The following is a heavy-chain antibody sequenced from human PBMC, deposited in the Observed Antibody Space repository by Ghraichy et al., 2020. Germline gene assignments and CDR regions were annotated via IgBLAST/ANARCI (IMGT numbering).Heavy chain of an antibody. V-gene: IGHV1-2*02. CDR2: INPNSGGT. D-gene: IGHD1-26*01. J-gene: IGHJ5*02. Sequence: ASVKVSCKASGYTFTGYYMHWVRQAPGQGLEWMGWINPNSGGTNYAQKFQGRVTMTRDTSISTAYMELSRLRSDDTAVYYCARDRRSVVTVGAPNWFDPWGQGTLVTVSS. CDR1: GYTFTGYY. CDR3: ARDRRSVVTVGAPNWFDP.